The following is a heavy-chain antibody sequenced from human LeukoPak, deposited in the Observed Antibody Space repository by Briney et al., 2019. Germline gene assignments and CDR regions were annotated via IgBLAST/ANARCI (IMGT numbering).Heavy chain of an antibody. CDR3: ARVAGTWFDY. D-gene: IGHD6-19*01. CDR1: GYSISSGYY. CDR2: IYHSGST. J-gene: IGHJ4*02. V-gene: IGHV4-38-2*02. Sequence: SETPSLTCTVSGYSISSGYYWGWIRQPPGKGLEWIGSIYHSGSTYYNPSLKSRVTISVDTSKNQFSLKLSSVTAADTAVYYCARVAGTWFDYWGQGTLVTVSS.